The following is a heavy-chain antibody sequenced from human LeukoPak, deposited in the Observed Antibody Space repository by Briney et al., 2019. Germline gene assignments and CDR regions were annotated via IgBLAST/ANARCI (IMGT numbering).Heavy chain of an antibody. CDR1: GDSISSHY. J-gene: IGHJ6*02. V-gene: IGHV4-59*11. CDR3: ARVVYSHYWPEGMDV. Sequence: PETPSLTCTVSGDSISSHYWSWRRHPPRKGLEWIGYIYNSKTTNYNPSLSSRVTISEDTSKNQFSLMLTSVTAADTAVYYCARVVYSHYWPEGMDVWGQGTTVTVSS. CDR2: IYNSKTT. D-gene: IGHD4-11*01.